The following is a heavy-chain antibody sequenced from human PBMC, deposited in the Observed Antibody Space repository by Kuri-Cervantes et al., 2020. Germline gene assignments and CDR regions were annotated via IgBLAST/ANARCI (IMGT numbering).Heavy chain of an antibody. D-gene: IGHD3-3*01. CDR3: AKRSVRFLEWLSAEFDY. V-gene: IGHV3-23*01. Sequence: GESLKISCAASGFTFSSYAMTWVRQAPGKGLEWVSSISGSGDSTYYADSVKGRFTISRDNSKNTLYLQMNSLRAEDTAVYYRAKRSVRFLEWLSAEFDYWGQGTLVTVSS. J-gene: IGHJ4*02. CDR2: ISGSGDST. CDR1: GFTFSSYA.